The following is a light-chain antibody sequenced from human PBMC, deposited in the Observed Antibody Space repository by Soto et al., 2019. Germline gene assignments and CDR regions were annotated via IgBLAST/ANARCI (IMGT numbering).Light chain of an antibody. CDR3: QQRSNWPPVT. V-gene: IGKV3-11*01. CDR1: QSVSSY. Sequence: EIVLTQSPATLSLSPGERATLSCRASQSVSSYLAWYQQKPGQAPRLLIYDASNRATGSPARFSGSGSGTDFTLPISSLEPEDFAIYYCQQRSNWPPVTFGGGTKVEIK. J-gene: IGKJ4*01. CDR2: DAS.